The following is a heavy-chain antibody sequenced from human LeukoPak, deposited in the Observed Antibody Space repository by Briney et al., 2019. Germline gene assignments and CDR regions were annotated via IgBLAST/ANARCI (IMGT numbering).Heavy chain of an antibody. D-gene: IGHD6-6*01. CDR3: ARVIPYSSSSPVDY. CDR1: GFTFSSYS. Sequence: GGSLRLSCAASGFTFSSYSMNWVRQAPGKGLEWVSSISSSSSYIYYADSVKGRFTISRDNAKNSPYLQMNSLRAEDTAVYYCARVIPYSSSSPVDYWGQGTLVTVSS. CDR2: ISSSSSYI. J-gene: IGHJ4*02. V-gene: IGHV3-21*01.